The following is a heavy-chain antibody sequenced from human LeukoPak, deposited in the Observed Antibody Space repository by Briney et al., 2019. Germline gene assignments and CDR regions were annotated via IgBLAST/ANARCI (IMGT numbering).Heavy chain of an antibody. J-gene: IGHJ4*02. CDR3: ARDQEGFDY. CDR2: FDPENGET. CDR1: GNSLTEMS. Sequence: GASVKVSCKVSGNSLTEMSMHWVRQAPGKGLEWMGGFDPENGETLYAQKFQGRVTVTEDTSTDTAYMELNSLRSEDTAVYYCARDQEGFDYWGQGTLVTVSS. V-gene: IGHV1-24*01.